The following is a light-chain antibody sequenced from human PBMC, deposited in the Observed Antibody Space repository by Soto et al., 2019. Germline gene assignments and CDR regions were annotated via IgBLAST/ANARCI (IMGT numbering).Light chain of an antibody. J-gene: IGKJ5*01. CDR2: DAS. CDR3: QQYDNLPIT. V-gene: IGKV1-33*01. Sequence: DIQMTQSPSSLSASVGDRVTITCQASQDISNYLNWYQQKPGKAPKLLIYDASNLETGVPSRFSGSESGTDFTFTISSQQPEDIAKYYCQQYDNLPITFGQGTRLEIK. CDR1: QDISNY.